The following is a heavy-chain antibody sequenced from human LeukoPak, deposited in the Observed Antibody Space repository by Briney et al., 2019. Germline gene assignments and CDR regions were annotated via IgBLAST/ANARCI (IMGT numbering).Heavy chain of an antibody. D-gene: IGHD6-6*01. CDR2: FDPEDGET. J-gene: IGHJ4*02. CDR1: GYTLTELS. Sequence: ASVKVSYKVSGYTLTELSMHWVRQAPGKGLEWMGGFDPEDGETIYAQKFQGRVTMTEDTSTDTAYMELSSLRSEDTAVYYCATVLLYSSSSRGPFDYWGQGTLVTVSS. CDR3: ATVLLYSSSSRGPFDY. V-gene: IGHV1-24*01.